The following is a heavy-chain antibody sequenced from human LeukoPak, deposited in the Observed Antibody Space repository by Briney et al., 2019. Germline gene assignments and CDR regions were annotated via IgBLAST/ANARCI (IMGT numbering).Heavy chain of an antibody. V-gene: IGHV3-30*18. J-gene: IGHJ4*02. CDR2: ISYDGSNK. D-gene: IGHD6-13*01. CDR3: AKDSHSSSWYYFDY. Sequence: GGSLRLSCAASGFTFSSYGMHWVRQAPGKGLEWVAVISYDGSNKYYADSVKGRFTISRDNAKNSLYLQMNSLRAEDTALYYCAKDSHSSSWYYFDYWGQGTLVTVSS. CDR1: GFTFSSYG.